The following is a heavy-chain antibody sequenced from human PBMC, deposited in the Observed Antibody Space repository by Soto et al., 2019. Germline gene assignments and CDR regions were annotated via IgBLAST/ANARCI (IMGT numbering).Heavy chain of an antibody. Sequence: QVQLQESGPGLVKPSETLSLTCTVSGGSISSYYCSWIRQPPGKGLEWIGYIYYSGSTNYNPSLKSRVTISVDTSKNQFSLKLSSVTAADTAVYYCARGSPGVFGVVTEHDYWGQGTLVTVSS. CDR2: IYYSGST. V-gene: IGHV4-59*01. CDR3: ARGSPGVFGVVTEHDY. CDR1: GGSISSYY. D-gene: IGHD3-3*01. J-gene: IGHJ4*02.